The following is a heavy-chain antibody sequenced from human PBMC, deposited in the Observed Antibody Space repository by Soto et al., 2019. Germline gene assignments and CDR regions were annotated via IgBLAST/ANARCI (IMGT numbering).Heavy chain of an antibody. CDR1: GFTFSSYS. CDR2: ISSSSYI. V-gene: IGHV3-21*01. Sequence: GGSLRLSCAASGFTFSSYSMNWVRHAPGKGLEWVSSISSSSYIYYADSVKGRFTISRDNAKNSLYLQMNSLRAEDKAVYYCARDIGMATLDYWGQGTLVTVSS. D-gene: IGHD5-12*01. CDR3: ARDIGMATLDY. J-gene: IGHJ4*02.